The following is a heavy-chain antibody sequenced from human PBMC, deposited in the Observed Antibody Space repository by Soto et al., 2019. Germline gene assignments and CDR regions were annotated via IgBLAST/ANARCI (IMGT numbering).Heavy chain of an antibody. J-gene: IGHJ4*02. V-gene: IGHV3-48*01. CDR1: GFTFSSSS. Sequence: EVQLVESGGGLVQPGGSLRLSCAASGFTFSSSSMNWVRQAPGKGLEWVSFIDTLSSTMYYADSVRGRFTISSYNAKNSLYRQMNSLRAEDPAIYYCTGGGVSSGPGYWGQGALVSVSS. D-gene: IGHD3-22*01. CDR2: IDTLSSTM. CDR3: TGGGVSSGPGY.